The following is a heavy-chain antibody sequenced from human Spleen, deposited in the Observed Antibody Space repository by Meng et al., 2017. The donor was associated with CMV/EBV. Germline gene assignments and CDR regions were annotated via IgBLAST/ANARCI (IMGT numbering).Heavy chain of an antibody. Sequence: GEALKISCAASGFTFRSYSMNWVRPAPGKGLEWLSSINIDSTYTYYADSVRGRFTISRDNDKNLVYLQMDSLGADDTAVYYCARPQESPRVWGQGTTVTVSS. CDR1: GFTFRSYS. J-gene: IGHJ6*02. CDR2: INIDSTYT. CDR3: ARPQESPRV. V-gene: IGHV3-21*06.